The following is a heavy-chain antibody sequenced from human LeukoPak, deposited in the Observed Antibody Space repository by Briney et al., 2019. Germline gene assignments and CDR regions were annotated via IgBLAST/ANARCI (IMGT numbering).Heavy chain of an antibody. CDR1: GFTFNTYT. CDR3: ARASGSGWPPPGFDY. J-gene: IGHJ4*02. V-gene: IGHV3-21*01. Sequence: GGSLRLSCAASGFTFNTYTMNWVRQAPGKGLEWVSSISSGTSYIYYADSVKGRFTISRDNAKNSLYLQMNSLRAEDTAVYYCARASGSGWPPPGFDYWGQGTLVTVSS. CDR2: ISSGTSYI. D-gene: IGHD6-19*01.